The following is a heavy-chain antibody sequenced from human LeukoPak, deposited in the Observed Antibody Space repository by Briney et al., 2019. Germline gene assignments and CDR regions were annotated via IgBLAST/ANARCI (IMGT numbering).Heavy chain of an antibody. CDR2: INNDGSDT. Sequence: PGGSLRLPCAASGFTFSNYWMHWVRQAPRKGLVWVSRINNDGSDTIYADSVKGRFTISRDNAKNTLYLQMNSLRAEDTAVYYCVRGSFGPDIWGQGTMVTVSS. CDR3: VRGSFGPDI. D-gene: IGHD3/OR15-3a*01. V-gene: IGHV3-74*01. J-gene: IGHJ3*02. CDR1: GFTFSNYW.